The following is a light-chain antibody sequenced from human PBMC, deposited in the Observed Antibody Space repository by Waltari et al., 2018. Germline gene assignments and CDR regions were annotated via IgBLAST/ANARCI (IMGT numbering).Light chain of an antibody. CDR1: QNILYSSNSKNY. V-gene: IGKV4-1*01. CDR2: GAS. J-gene: IGKJ2*01. Sequence: DIVMTQSPDSLAVSLGERATINCKSSQNILYSSNSKNYLAWYQHQPGQPPKLLIYGASTRESGVPDRFSGSGSETDFTLTISSLQAEDVAVYYCQQYYSIPYTFGQGTKLEIK. CDR3: QQYYSIPYT.